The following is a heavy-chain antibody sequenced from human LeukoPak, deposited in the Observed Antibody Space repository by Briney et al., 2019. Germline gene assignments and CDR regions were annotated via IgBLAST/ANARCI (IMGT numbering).Heavy chain of an antibody. V-gene: IGHV1-69*05. CDR2: IIPIFGTA. CDR1: GGTFSSYA. CDR3: ARAQYDFWSGLRAFDI. Sequence: SVKVSCKASGGTFSSYAISWVRQAPGQGLEWMGGIIPIFGTANYAQKFQGRVTITTDESTSTAYMELSSLRSEDTAVYYCARAQYDFWSGLRAFDIWGQGTMVTVSS. J-gene: IGHJ3*02. D-gene: IGHD3-3*01.